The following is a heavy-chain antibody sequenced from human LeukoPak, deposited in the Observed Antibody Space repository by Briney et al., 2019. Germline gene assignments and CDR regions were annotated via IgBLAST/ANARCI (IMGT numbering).Heavy chain of an antibody. D-gene: IGHD5-18*01. Sequence: GASVKVSCKASGYTFTNYEINWVRQATGQGLEWMGWMNPRNGNTAYAQKFQGRVTMTRDTSITTAYLELSSLTSDDTAVYYCVKAAITLTLNAYWFEPWGQGTLVTVSS. CDR3: VKAAITLTLNAYWFEP. CDR2: MNPRNGNT. V-gene: IGHV1-8*01. CDR1: GYTFTNYE. J-gene: IGHJ5*02.